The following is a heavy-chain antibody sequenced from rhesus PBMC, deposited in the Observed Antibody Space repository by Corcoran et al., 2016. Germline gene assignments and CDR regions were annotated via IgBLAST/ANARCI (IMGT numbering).Heavy chain of an antibody. CDR2: ISGSGGST. J-gene: IGHJ4*01. D-gene: IGHD4-29*01. CDR3: ARLVGSSSYFDY. Sequence: QLQLQESGPGLVKPSETLSLTCAVSGGSISSTYWSWIRPPPGTGLEWVGRISGSGGSTDYNPSLKRRVTMSTDTSKNQFSLKLSSVTAADTAVYYCARLVGSSSYFDYWGQGVLVTFSS. V-gene: IGHV4-173*01. CDR1: GGSISSTY.